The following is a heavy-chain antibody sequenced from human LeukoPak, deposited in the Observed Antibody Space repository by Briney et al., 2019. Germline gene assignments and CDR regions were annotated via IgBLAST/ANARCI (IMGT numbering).Heavy chain of an antibody. CDR2: IYSDGST. CDR1: GFSVSSNY. V-gene: IGHV3-53*01. D-gene: IGHD3-9*01. Sequence: GGSLRLSCAASGFSVSSNYLTWVRQAPGKRLEWVSVIYSDGSTYYADSVKGRFTVSRDNSKNTLYLQMSSLRAEDTAVYYCAKGVRYFDYYDNWGQGTLVTVSS. CDR3: AKGVRYFDYYDN. J-gene: IGHJ4*02.